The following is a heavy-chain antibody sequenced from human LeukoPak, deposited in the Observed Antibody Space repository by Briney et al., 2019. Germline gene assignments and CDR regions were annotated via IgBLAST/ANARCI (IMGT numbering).Heavy chain of an antibody. CDR3: ARPYYYDSRIDP. CDR2: TYYSGST. Sequence: SESPSPTPTVSWGALSRGGYYWGLVRHPPRKGLEWIGYTYYSGSTYYNPSLKSRVTISVDTSKNQFSLKLTSVTAADTAVYYCARPYYYDSRIDPWGQGTLVTVSS. J-gene: IGHJ5*02. V-gene: IGHV4-30-4*01. CDR1: WGALSRGGYY. D-gene: IGHD3-22*01.